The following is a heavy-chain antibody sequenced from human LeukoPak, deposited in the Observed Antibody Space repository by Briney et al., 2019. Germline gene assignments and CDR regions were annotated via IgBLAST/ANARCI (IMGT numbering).Heavy chain of an antibody. J-gene: IGHJ5*02. CDR3: ARQGNTLNWFDP. V-gene: IGHV4-59*08. CDR1: GGSISSYY. Sequence: SETLSLTCTVSGGSISSYYWSWIRQPPGKGLEWIGYIYYSGSTNYNPSLKSRVTISVDTSKNQFSLKLSSVTAADAAVYYCARQGNTLNWFDPWGQGTLVTVSS. D-gene: IGHD2-2*02. CDR2: IYYSGST.